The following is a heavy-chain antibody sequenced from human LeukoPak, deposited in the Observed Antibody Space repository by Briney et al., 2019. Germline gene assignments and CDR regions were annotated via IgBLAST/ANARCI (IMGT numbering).Heavy chain of an antibody. V-gene: IGHV4-59*12. CDR3: ARGQAAAGHAYFDY. J-gene: IGHJ4*02. Sequence: PSETLLTCTVSGGSITYYYWSWIRQPPGKGLEWIGFIYYSGSTNYNPSLKSRVTISVDTSKNQFFLKLSSVTAADTAVYYCARGQAAAGHAYFDYWGQGTLVTVSS. CDR2: IYYSGST. D-gene: IGHD6-13*01. CDR1: GGSITYYY.